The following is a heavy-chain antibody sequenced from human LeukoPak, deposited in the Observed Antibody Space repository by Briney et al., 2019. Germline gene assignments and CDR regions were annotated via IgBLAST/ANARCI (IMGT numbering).Heavy chain of an antibody. V-gene: IGHV1-24*01. CDR2: FYSEDGET. D-gene: IGHD3-22*01. CDR1: GYTLTELS. Sequence: ASVKVSCKVSGYTLTELSIHWVRQAPGKGLEWMGGFYSEDGETIYAQRFQGRVTMTEDTSTDTAYMELSSLRSEDAAVYYCATVSYYYDSSGYQGYFQHWGQGTLVTVSS. CDR3: ATVSYYYDSSGYQGYFQH. J-gene: IGHJ1*01.